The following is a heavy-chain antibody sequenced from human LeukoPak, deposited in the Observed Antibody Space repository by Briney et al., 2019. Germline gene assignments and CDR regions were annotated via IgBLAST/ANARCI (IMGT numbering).Heavy chain of an antibody. CDR3: ARELFSSGSCPDG. D-gene: IGHD3-10*01. CDR1: GFTFSYYA. Sequence: PGRSLRLSCAASGFTFSYYAIHWVCQAPGKGLELVALIWPDGSNKYYADSVKSRITISRDNSKNTVYLQMNSLRAEDTAVYYCARELFSSGSCPDGWGQGTLVTVSS. V-gene: IGHV3-33*01. CDR2: IWPDGSNK. J-gene: IGHJ4*02.